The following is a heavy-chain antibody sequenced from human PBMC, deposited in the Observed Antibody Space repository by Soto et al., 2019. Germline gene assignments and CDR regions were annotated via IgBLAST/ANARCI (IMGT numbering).Heavy chain of an antibody. CDR3: ARESYDFWSGYFNAHVAPEAYYYYYGMDV. Sequence: PSETLSPTCTVSGGSISGGGYYWSWIRQHPGKGLEWIGYIYYSGSTYYNPSLKSRVTISVDTSKNQFSLKLSSVTAADTAVYYCARESYDFWSGYFNAHVAPEAYYYYYGMDVWGQGTTVTVSS. CDR1: GGSISGGGYY. J-gene: IGHJ6*02. CDR2: IYYSGST. V-gene: IGHV4-31*03. D-gene: IGHD3-3*01.